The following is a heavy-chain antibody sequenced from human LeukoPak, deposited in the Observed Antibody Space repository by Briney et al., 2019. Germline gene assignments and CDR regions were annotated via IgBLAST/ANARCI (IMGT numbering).Heavy chain of an antibody. J-gene: IGHJ3*02. CDR3: ARDMQELEAAFDI. Sequence: ASVKVSCKASGYTFTSYGISWVRQAPGQGLEWMGWISAYNGNTNYAQKLQGRVTMTTDTSTSTAYKELRSLRSDDTAVYYCARDMQELEAAFDIWGQGTMVTVSS. CDR1: GYTFTSYG. V-gene: IGHV1-18*01. D-gene: IGHD1-26*01. CDR2: ISAYNGNT.